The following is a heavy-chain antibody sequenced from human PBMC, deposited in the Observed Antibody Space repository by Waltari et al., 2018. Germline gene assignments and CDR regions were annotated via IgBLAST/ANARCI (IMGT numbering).Heavy chain of an antibody. CDR1: GFTVSSNY. CDR2: IYSGGST. CDR3: ARDWSSSGWYLEY. D-gene: IGHD6-19*01. V-gene: IGHV3-53*01. Sequence: EVQLVESGGGLIQPGGSLRLSCAASGFTVSSNYMSWVRQAPGKGLEWVSVIYSGGSTYYADSVKGRFTISRDNSKNTLYLQMNSLRAKDTAVYYCARDWSSSGWYLEYWGQGTLVTVSS. J-gene: IGHJ4*02.